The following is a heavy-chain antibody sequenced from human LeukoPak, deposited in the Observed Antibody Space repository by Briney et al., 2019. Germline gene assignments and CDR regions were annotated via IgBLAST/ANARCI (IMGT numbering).Heavy chain of an antibody. CDR1: GYSVSSGYY. Sequence: PSETLSLTCIVSGYSVSSGYYWGWIRQPPGKGLEWIGSIYHSGSTYYIPSLKSRVTVSLDTSKNQFSLKLSSVTAADTAVYYCAREAVGGSGSYSVDPWGQGTLVTVSS. V-gene: IGHV4-38-2*02. CDR3: AREAVGGSGSYSVDP. CDR2: IYHSGST. D-gene: IGHD3-10*01. J-gene: IGHJ5*02.